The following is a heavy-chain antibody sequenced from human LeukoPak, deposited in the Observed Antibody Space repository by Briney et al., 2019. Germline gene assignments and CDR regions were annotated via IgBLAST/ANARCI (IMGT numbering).Heavy chain of an antibody. CDR2: IYTSGST. Sequence: SETLSLTCTVSGGSISSYYWSWIRQPAGKGLEWIGRIYTSGSTNYNPSLKSRVTMSVDTSKNQFSLKLSSVTAADTAVYYCARESFQFYYGSGSSPYYFDYXXQGTXVTVSS. D-gene: IGHD3-10*01. CDR1: GGSISSYY. CDR3: ARESFQFYYGSGSSPYYFDY. V-gene: IGHV4-4*07. J-gene: IGHJ4*02.